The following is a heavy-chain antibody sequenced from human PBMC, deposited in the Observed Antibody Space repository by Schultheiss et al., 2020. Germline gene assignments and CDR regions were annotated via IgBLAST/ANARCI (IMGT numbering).Heavy chain of an antibody. D-gene: IGHD5-18*01. J-gene: IGHJ4*02. CDR1: GFSLSTSGMC. CDR3: AHRASGYSYGSPFDY. CDR2: IDWDDDK. Sequence: SGPTLVKPTQTLTLTCTFSGFSLSTSGMCVSWIRQPPGKALEWLALIDWDDDKYYSTSLKSRLTITKDTSKNQVVLTMTNMDPVDTATYYCAHRASGYSYGSPFDYWGQGTLVTVSS. V-gene: IGHV2-70*12.